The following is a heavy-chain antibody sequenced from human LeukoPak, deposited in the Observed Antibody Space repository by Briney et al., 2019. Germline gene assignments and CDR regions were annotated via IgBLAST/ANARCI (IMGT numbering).Heavy chain of an antibody. CDR1: GGSFSGYY. CDR3: ARSIGGSGSYSDY. J-gene: IGHJ4*02. V-gene: IGHV4-34*01. CDR2: IDHSGST. Sequence: KTSETLSLTCAVYGGSFSGYYWSWIRQPPGKGLEWIGEIDHSGSTNYNPSLKSRVTISVDTSKNQFPLKLSSVTAADTAVYYCARSIGGSGSYSDYWGQGTLVTVSS. D-gene: IGHD3-10*01.